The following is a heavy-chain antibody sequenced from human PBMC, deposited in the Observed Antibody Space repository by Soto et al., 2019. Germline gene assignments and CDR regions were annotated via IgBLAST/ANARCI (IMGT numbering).Heavy chain of an antibody. J-gene: IGHJ6*03. CDR3: ARESGGATATLDYYYFYMDV. Sequence: QVQLVQSGAEVKKPGASVKVSCKTSGDSFSAFYLHWVRQAPGQGLEWLGWINPNGGATKYAQKFPGRVAMTRDTSIRTADLELSSLRSDDTAIYYCARESGGATATLDYYYFYMDVWGKGTTVTVSS. V-gene: IGHV1-2*02. CDR1: GDSFSAFY. CDR2: INPNGGAT. D-gene: IGHD1-26*01.